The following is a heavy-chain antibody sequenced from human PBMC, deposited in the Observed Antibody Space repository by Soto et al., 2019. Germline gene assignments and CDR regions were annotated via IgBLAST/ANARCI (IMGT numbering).Heavy chain of an antibody. D-gene: IGHD6-13*01. CDR2: IIPIFGTA. J-gene: IGHJ4*02. CDR1: GGTFSSYA. CDR3: ARRSSSWPLHFDY. Sequence: QVQLVQSGAEVKKPGSSVKVSCTASGGTFSSYAICWVRQAPGQGLEWMGGIIPIFGTANYAQKFQGRVTITADKSTSTAYMELSSLRAEDTAVYYCARRSSSWPLHFDYWGQGTLVTVSS. V-gene: IGHV1-69*06.